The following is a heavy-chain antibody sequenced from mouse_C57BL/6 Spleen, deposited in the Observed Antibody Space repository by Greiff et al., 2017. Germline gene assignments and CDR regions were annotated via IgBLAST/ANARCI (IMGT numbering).Heavy chain of an antibody. D-gene: IGHD2-3*01. V-gene: IGHV5-16*01. CDR2: INYDGSST. CDR1: GFTFSDYY. J-gene: IGHJ2*01. CDR3: ARERGYDGYYYFDY. Sequence: EVHLVESEGGLVQPGSSMKLSCTASGFTFSDYYMAWVRQVPEKGLEWVANINYDGSSTYYLDSLKSRFIISRDNAKNILYLQMSSLKSEDTATYYCARERGYDGYYYFDYWGQGTTLTVSS.